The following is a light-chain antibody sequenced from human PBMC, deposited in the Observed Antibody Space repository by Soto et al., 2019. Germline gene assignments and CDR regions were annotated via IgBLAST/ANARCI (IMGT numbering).Light chain of an antibody. CDR1: ESVSNN. V-gene: IGKV3-15*01. CDR2: GAS. CDR3: EQYNKWPLT. Sequence: EIVLTQSPATLSVSQGERATLSCRASESVSNNLSWYQQKPGQAPRPLIFGASARATATPARFSGSGSGTEYSLTISSLKSEDFAVYYGEQYNKWPLTFGGGIKVEIK. J-gene: IGKJ4*01.